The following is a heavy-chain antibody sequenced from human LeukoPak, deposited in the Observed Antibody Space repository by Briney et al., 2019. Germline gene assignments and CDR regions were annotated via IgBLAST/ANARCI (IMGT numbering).Heavy chain of an antibody. Sequence: GGSLRLSCAASGFTFSRHGMHWVRQAPGKGLEWVAVIWNDGSIEYYANSVKGRFAISRDNSKNTLYLQMNSLRAEDTAVYYCANSVVAATFDYWGQGTLVTVSS. J-gene: IGHJ4*02. CDR1: GFTFSRHG. CDR2: IWNDGSIE. V-gene: IGHV3-33*03. CDR3: ANSVVAATFDY. D-gene: IGHD2-15*01.